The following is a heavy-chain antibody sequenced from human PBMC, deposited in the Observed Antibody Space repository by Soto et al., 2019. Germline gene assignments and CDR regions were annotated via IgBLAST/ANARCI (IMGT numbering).Heavy chain of an antibody. V-gene: IGHV3-23*01. CDR1: GFTFRSYA. J-gene: IGHJ6*02. Sequence: GGSLRLSCAASGFTFRSYALSWVRPAPGEGVEWVSAISGSGGSTYYAGSVKGRFTISRDNSKNTLYLQMNSLRAEDTAVYYCAKGLFVLGYCISTSCPNYGMDVWGQGTTVTVSS. D-gene: IGHD2-2*01. CDR2: ISGSGGST. CDR3: AKGLFVLGYCISTSCPNYGMDV.